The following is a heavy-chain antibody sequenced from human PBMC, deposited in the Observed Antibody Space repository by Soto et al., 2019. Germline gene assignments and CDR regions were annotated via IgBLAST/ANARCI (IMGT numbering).Heavy chain of an antibody. V-gene: IGHV1-18*01. D-gene: IGHD5-18*01. J-gene: IGHJ4*02. CDR3: ARDTPMVTVRTDY. Sequence: QVQLVQSGAEVKKPGASVKVSCKASGYTFTSYGISWVRQAPGQGLEWMGWISAYNGNTNYAQKFQGRVTVTTDTSTNTAYKELRSLRSDDTAVYFCARDTPMVTVRTDYWGQGTLVTVSS. CDR1: GYTFTSYG. CDR2: ISAYNGNT.